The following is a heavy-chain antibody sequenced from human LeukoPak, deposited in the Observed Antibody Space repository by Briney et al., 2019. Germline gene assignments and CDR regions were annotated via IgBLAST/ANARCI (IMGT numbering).Heavy chain of an antibody. J-gene: IGHJ6*03. D-gene: IGHD6-6*01. Sequence: ASVKVSCKASGYNFIGNYIHWVRQAPGQGLEWMGWINPNSGGTNYAQKFQGRVTMTRGTSISTAYMELSRLRSDDTAVYYCARARTSIAATPSAYYYYYYMDVWGKGTTVTVSS. CDR1: GYNFIGNY. CDR2: INPNSGGT. V-gene: IGHV1-2*02. CDR3: ARARTSIAATPSAYYYYYYMDV.